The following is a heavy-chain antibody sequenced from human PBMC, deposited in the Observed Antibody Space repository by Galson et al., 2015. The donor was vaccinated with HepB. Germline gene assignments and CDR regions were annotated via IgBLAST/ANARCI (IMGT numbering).Heavy chain of an antibody. CDR2: IIPIFGTA. V-gene: IGHV1-69*13. Sequence: SVKVSCKASGGTLSSYVISWVRQAPGQGLEWMGGIIPIFGTANYAQKFQSRVTITADESTSTAYMELSSLRSEDTAVYYCARVCSSTSCYTPPPYYYYGMDVWGQGTTVTVSS. CDR1: GGTLSSYV. CDR3: ARVCSSTSCYTPPPYYYYGMDV. D-gene: IGHD2-2*02. J-gene: IGHJ6*02.